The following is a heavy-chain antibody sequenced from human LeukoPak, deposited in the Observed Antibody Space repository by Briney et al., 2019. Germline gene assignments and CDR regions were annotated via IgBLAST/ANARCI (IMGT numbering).Heavy chain of an antibody. CDR1: GGSISSGGYS. Sequence: SQTLSLTCTVSGGSISSGGYSWSWIRQHPGKGLEWIGYIYYSGSTYYNPSLKSRVTISVDTSKNQFSLKLSSVTAADTAVYYCARVLIRLWLLFDYWGQGTLVTVSS. J-gene: IGHJ4*02. CDR2: IYYSGST. CDR3: ARVLIRLWLLFDY. V-gene: IGHV4-31*03. D-gene: IGHD5-18*01.